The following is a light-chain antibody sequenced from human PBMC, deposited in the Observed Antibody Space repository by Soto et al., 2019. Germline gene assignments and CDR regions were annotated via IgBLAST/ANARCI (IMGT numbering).Light chain of an antibody. CDR1: NSDVGTYDL. Sequence: QSALTQPASVSGSPGQSITISCTGTNSDVGTYDLVSWYQQHPGKAPKLMIFEVNKRPSGVSNRFSGSKSGNTASLTISGLQAEDESDYYFCSYVGGSTYALFGGGTKLTVL. V-gene: IGLV2-23*02. CDR3: CSYVGGSTYAL. J-gene: IGLJ3*02. CDR2: EVN.